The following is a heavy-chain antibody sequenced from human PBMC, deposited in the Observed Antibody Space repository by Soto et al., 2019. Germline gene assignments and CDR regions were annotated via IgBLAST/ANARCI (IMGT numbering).Heavy chain of an antibody. Sequence: QVQLVQAGAEVKKPGASVKVACKASGYTFTSYGISWVRQAPGQGRQWMGWISAYNGNTNYAQKLQGRVTMTTDTSTSTAYMELRSLRSDDTAVYYCARVKSPRTVNWFDPWGQGTLVTVSS. CDR2: ISAYNGNT. J-gene: IGHJ5*02. V-gene: IGHV1-18*01. CDR1: GYTFTSYG. CDR3: ARVKSPRTVNWFDP.